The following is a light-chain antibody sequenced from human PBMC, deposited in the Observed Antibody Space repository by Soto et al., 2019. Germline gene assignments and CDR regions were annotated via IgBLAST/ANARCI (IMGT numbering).Light chain of an antibody. J-gene: IGKJ5*01. Sequence: DIQLTQSPSFLSASVGARVTITCRASQGIRHYLAWYQQKPGKAPSLLMYGASTLQSGVPSRFSGSGSGTEFTLTISSLQPEDVATYFCQQVYGNPPAFGPGTRLDIK. V-gene: IGKV1-9*01. CDR2: GAS. CDR3: QQVYGNPPA. CDR1: QGIRHY.